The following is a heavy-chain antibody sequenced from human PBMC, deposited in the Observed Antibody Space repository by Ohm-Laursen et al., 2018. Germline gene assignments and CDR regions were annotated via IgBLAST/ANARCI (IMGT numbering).Heavy chain of an antibody. Sequence: PGTLSLTCTVSGAPISTHYWSWIRQPPGKGLEWIGYIYYSGTTNYNPSLKSRVTISVDTSKTQFSLKLSSVTAADTAVYYCARQRSGSTGMDVWGQGTTVIVSS. J-gene: IGHJ6*02. CDR2: IYYSGTT. CDR3: ARQRSGSTGMDV. D-gene: IGHD3-10*01. CDR1: GAPISTHY. V-gene: IGHV4-59*08.